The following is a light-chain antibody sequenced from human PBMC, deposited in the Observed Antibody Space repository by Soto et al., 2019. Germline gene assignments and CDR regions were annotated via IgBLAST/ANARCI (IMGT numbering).Light chain of an antibody. J-gene: IGKJ4*01. CDR3: QQSHNTPLT. Sequence: DIQMTQSPSSLSASVGDRVTITCRASQSISTYLNWYQHKPGKAPKLLIYGASSLQSGVSSRFSGSGAGTDFTLAISSLQPEDFATYYCQQSHNTPLTFGGGTKVEIK. V-gene: IGKV1-39*01. CDR2: GAS. CDR1: QSISTY.